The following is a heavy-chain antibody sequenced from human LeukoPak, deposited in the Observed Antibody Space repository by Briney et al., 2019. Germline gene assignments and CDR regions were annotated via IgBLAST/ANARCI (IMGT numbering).Heavy chain of an antibody. V-gene: IGHV3-21*01. CDR1: GFTFSNAW. Sequence: PGGSLRLSCAASGFTFSNAWMSWVRQAPGKGLEWVSSISTSSSYIYYADSLKGRFTISRDNAKNSLYLQMNSLRAEDTAVYYCARGAEGIAATDSNFDYWGQGTLVTVSS. D-gene: IGHD6-13*01. J-gene: IGHJ4*02. CDR2: ISTSSSYI. CDR3: ARGAEGIAATDSNFDY.